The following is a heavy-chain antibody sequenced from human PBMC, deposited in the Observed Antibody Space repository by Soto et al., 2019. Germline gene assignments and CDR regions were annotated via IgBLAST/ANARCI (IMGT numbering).Heavy chain of an antibody. J-gene: IGHJ3*02. CDR3: ARRDYDILTGLYAFDI. Sequence: EVQLVQSGAEVKKPGESLKISCKGSGYSFTSYWIGWVRQMPGKGLEWMGIIYPGDSDTRYSPSFQGKVHISADKSISTDYQQWSSLKASDTAMYYCARRDYDILTGLYAFDIWGQGTMVTVSS. CDR1: GYSFTSYW. V-gene: IGHV5-51*01. D-gene: IGHD3-9*01. CDR2: IYPGDSDT.